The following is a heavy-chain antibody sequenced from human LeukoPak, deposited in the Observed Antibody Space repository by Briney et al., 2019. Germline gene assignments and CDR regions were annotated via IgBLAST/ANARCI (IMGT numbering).Heavy chain of an antibody. V-gene: IGHV5-51*01. D-gene: IGHD3-3*01. J-gene: IGHJ3*02. CDR2: IYPGDSDT. CDR1: GYSFTTYW. Sequence: GESLKISCKTSGYSFTTYWIGWVRQMPGKGLEWMGIIYPGDSDTRYSPSFQGQVTISADKSISTAYLQWSSLKASDTAMYYCARHPFTYYDFWSGYSDAFDIWGQGTMVTVSS. CDR3: ARHPFTYYDFWSGYSDAFDI.